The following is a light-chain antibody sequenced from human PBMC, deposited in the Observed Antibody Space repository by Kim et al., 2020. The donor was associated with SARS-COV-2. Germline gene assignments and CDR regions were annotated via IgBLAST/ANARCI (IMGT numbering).Light chain of an antibody. Sequence: LSPGEGATLSCRASHSVPGSYLAWFQQKPGQTPRLLIYDASNRATGIPDRFSGSGSGTDFTLTISRLEPEDFAVYYCHQYGGSPRTFGQGTKLEI. CDR1: HSVPGSY. CDR2: DAS. J-gene: IGKJ2*01. CDR3: HQYGGSPRT. V-gene: IGKV3-20*01.